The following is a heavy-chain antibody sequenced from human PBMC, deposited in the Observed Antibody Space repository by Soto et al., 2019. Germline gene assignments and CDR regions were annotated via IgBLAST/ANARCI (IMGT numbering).Heavy chain of an antibody. CDR3: ARELAAAGSFDY. D-gene: IGHD6-13*01. CDR1: GGSISSSNW. Sequence: SETLSLTCAVSGGSISSSNWWSWVRQPPGKGLEWIGEIYHSGSTSYNPSLKSRVTISVDKSKNQFSLKLSSVTAAETAVYYCARELAAAGSFDYWGQGTLVTVSS. V-gene: IGHV4-4*02. J-gene: IGHJ4*02. CDR2: IYHSGST.